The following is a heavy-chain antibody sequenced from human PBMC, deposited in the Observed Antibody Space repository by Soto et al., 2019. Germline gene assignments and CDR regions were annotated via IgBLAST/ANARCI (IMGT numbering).Heavy chain of an antibody. CDR1: GFTFSSYS. CDR2: ISSSSSYI. V-gene: IGHV3-21*01. D-gene: IGHD1-1*01. CDR3: ARQTTVFSYCYGMDV. J-gene: IGHJ6*02. Sequence: GGSLRLSCAASGFTFSSYSMNWVRQAPGKGLEWVSSISSSSSYIYYADSVKGRFTISRDNAKNSLYLQMNSLRAEDTAVYYCARQTTVFSYCYGMDVWGQGTTVTVSS.